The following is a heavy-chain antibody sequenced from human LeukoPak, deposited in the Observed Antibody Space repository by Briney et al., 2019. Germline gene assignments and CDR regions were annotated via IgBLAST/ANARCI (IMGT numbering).Heavy chain of an antibody. Sequence: GGSLRLSCAASGFTFSSYAMSWVRRAPGKGLEWVANIKQDGTEEYYVDSVRGRFSISKDNAKNSLYLQMNSLRAEDTAVYYCARDPCHGALDYWGQGALVTVSS. J-gene: IGHJ4*02. CDR2: IKQDGTEE. D-gene: IGHD2-2*01. CDR1: GFTFSSYA. CDR3: ARDPCHGALDY. V-gene: IGHV3-7*03.